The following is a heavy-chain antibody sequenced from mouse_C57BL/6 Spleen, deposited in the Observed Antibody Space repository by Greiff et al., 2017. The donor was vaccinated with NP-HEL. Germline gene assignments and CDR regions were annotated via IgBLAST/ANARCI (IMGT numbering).Heavy chain of an antibody. J-gene: IGHJ4*01. Sequence: VQLQESGPGLVQPSQSLSITCTVSGFSLTSYGVHWVRQSPGKGLEWLGVIWRGGSTDYNAAFMSRLSITKDNSKSQVFFKMNSLQADDTAIYYCAKRRMITTGYAMDYWGQGTSVTVSS. V-gene: IGHV2-5*01. D-gene: IGHD2-4*01. CDR2: IWRGGST. CDR3: AKRRMITTGYAMDY. CDR1: GFSLTSYG.